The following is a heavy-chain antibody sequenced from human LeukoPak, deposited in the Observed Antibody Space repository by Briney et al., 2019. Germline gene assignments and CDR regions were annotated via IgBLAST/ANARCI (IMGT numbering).Heavy chain of an antibody. D-gene: IGHD2-2*01. CDR1: GGTFSSYA. CDR2: IIPIFGTT. V-gene: IGHV1-69*13. CDR3: ASTDIVVVPAAIQYNWFDP. J-gene: IGHJ5*02. Sequence: ASVKVSCKASGGTFSSYAISWVRQAPGQGLEWMGGIIPIFGTTNYAQKFQGRVTITADESTSTAYMELSRLRSEDTAVYYCASTDIVVVPAAIQYNWFDPWGQGTLVTVSS.